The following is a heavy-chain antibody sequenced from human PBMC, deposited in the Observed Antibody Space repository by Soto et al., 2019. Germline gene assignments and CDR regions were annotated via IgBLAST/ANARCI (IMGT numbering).Heavy chain of an antibody. D-gene: IGHD6-19*01. CDR1: GDSLSNSY. CDR2: IYYSGTT. Sequence: SETLSLTCHVSGDSLSNSYWSRIRQPPGKGLEWIAYIYYSGTTNYNPSIESRVTISMDTSKNQFSLRLTSVTAADTAVYYCAKSVVHQWLVHDAFDIWGQGTLVTVSS. J-gene: IGHJ3*02. V-gene: IGHV4-59*03. CDR3: AKSVVHQWLVHDAFDI.